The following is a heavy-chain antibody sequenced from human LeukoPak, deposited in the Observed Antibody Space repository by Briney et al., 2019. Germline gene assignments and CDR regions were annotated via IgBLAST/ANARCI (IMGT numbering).Heavy chain of an antibody. J-gene: IGHJ6*03. Sequence: SETLSLTCTVSGGSISTYCWSWIRQPAGKGLEWIGHICTSGSTNYNPSLKSRVTMSVDTSNNEFSLKLSSVTAADTAVYYCARTYDSPGYYSPDYYYMDVWGKGTTVTISS. V-gene: IGHV4-4*07. CDR1: GGSISTYC. CDR2: ICTSGST. CDR3: ARTYDSPGYYSPDYYYMDV. D-gene: IGHD3-22*01.